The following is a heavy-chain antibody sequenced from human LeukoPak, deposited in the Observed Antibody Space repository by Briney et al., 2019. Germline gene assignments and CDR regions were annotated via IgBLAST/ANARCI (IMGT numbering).Heavy chain of an antibody. V-gene: IGHV3-74*01. J-gene: IGHJ4*02. Sequence: PGGSLRLSCAASGFSFSSYWMHWVRQAPGKGLVWVSRTNSDGSATTYADSAKGRFTIGRDNAKNTLYLQMSSLRAEDTAVYYCARGAPHPIDWGRGTLVTVSS. CDR3: ARGAPHPID. D-gene: IGHD3-16*02. CDR1: GFSFSSYW. CDR2: TNSDGSAT.